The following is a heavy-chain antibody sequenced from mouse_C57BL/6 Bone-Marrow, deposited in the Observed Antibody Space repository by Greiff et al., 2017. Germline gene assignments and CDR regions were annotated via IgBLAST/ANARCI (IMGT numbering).Heavy chain of an antibody. V-gene: IGHV1-76*01. Sequence: VQLQESGAELVRPGASVKLSCKASGYTFTDYYINWVKQRPGQGLEWIARIYPGSGNTYYNEKFKGKATLTAEKSSSTAYRQLSSLTSEDSAVYFCARGGLMDYWGQGTSVTVSS. J-gene: IGHJ4*01. CDR2: IYPGSGNT. CDR1: GYTFTDYY. CDR3: ARGGLMDY.